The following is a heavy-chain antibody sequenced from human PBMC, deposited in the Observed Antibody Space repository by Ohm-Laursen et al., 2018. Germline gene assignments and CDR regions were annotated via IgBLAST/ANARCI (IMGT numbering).Heavy chain of an antibody. Sequence: GSLRLSCTASGFTSSRFWMSWVRQAPGKGLEWVANMKQDESEKYYVDSVKGRFTISRDNAKNSLYLQTDSLRVEDTAVYYCTRDGPLGRRAFDIWGQGTLVTVSS. CDR3: TRDGPLGRRAFDI. CDR1: GFTSSRFW. J-gene: IGHJ3*02. D-gene: IGHD1-14*01. V-gene: IGHV3-7*01. CDR2: MKQDESEK.